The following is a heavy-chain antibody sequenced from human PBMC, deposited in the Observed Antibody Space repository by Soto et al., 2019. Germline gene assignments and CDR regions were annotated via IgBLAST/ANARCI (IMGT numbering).Heavy chain of an antibody. CDR2: ISYDGSNK. V-gene: IGHV3-30-3*01. CDR3: ARVHDYGDYEGGLDAFDI. J-gene: IGHJ3*02. Sequence: GGSLRLSCAASGFTFSSYAMHWVRQAPGKGLEWVAVISYDGSNKYYADSVKGRFTISRDNSKNTLYLQMNSLRAEDTAVYYCARVHDYGDYEGGLDAFDIWGQGTMVTVSS. D-gene: IGHD4-17*01. CDR1: GFTFSSYA.